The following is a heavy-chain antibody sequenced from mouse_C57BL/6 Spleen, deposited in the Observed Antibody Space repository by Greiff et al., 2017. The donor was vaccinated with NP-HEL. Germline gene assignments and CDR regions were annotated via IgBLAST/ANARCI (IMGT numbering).Heavy chain of an antibody. CDR3: ARERYYYGSSDNAMDY. D-gene: IGHD1-1*01. J-gene: IGHJ4*01. Sequence: EVKLVESEGGLVQPGSSMKLSCTASGFTFSDYYMAWVRQVPEKGLEWVANINSDGSSTYYLDSLKSRFIISRDNAKNILYLQMSSLKSEDTATYYGARERYYYGSSDNAMDYWGQGTSVTVSS. CDR1: GFTFSDYY. CDR2: INSDGSST. V-gene: IGHV5-16*01.